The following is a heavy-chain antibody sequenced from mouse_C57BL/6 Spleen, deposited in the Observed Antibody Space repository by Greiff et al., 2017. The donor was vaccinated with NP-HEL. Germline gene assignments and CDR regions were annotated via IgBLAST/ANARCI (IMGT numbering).Heavy chain of an antibody. CDR2: ISDGGSYT. D-gene: IGHD1-1*01. V-gene: IGHV5-4*03. CDR3: ARAYYGSSGRYFDV. J-gene: IGHJ1*03. CDR1: GFTFSSYA. Sequence: EVMLVESGGGLVKPGGSLKLSCAASGFTFSSYAMSWVRQTPEKRLEWVATISDGGSYTYYPDNVKGRFTISRDNAKNNLYLQMSHLKSEDTAMYYCARAYYGSSGRYFDVWGTGTTVTVSS.